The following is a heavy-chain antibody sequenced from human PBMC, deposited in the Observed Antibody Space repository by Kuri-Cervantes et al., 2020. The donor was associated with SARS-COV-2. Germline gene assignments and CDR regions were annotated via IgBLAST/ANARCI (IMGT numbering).Heavy chain of an antibody. CDR3: ARDPVVSSGWDYYMDV. V-gene: IGHV3-7*01. D-gene: IGHD6-19*01. CDR1: GFTFSIYW. Sequence: LSLTGAASGFTFSIYWMTWVRLAPGRGLEWVANMKQDGSEKYYVDSVKGRFTISRANAKNTLYLQMNSLRAEDTAVYYCARDPVVSSGWDYYMDVWGKGTTVTVSS. J-gene: IGHJ6*03. CDR2: MKQDGSEK.